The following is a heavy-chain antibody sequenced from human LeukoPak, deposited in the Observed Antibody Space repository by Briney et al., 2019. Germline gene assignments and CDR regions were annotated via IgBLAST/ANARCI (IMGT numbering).Heavy chain of an antibody. D-gene: IGHD2-15*01. Sequence: GGSLRLSRSASGLSFSCYPMMYLGPAREKGLVGGSYLCRSGYTTSYADSVKGRFTISRDNSKNTLYLQMDSLRAEDTAVFYCAKAYCVNGGNCYSYFDYWGRGTLVTVSS. CDR3: AKAYCVNGGNCYSYFDY. V-gene: IGHV3-23*01. J-gene: IGHJ4*02. CDR2: LCRSGYTT. CDR1: GLSFSCYP.